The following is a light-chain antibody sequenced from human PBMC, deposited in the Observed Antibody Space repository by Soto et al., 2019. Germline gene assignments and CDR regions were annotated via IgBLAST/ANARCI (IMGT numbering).Light chain of an antibody. V-gene: IGLV2-14*01. CDR3: SSYTSSSTYV. Sequence: SVLTQPASVSGSPGQSITISCTGTSSDFGGYNYVSWYQQHPGKAPKLMIYDVSDRPSGVSNRFSGSKSGNTASLTISGLQAEDEADYYCSSYTSSSTYVFGTGTKVTVL. CDR2: DVS. CDR1: SSDFGGYNY. J-gene: IGLJ1*01.